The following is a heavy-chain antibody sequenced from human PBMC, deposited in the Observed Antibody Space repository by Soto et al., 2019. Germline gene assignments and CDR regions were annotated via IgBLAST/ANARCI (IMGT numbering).Heavy chain of an antibody. J-gene: IGHJ4*02. Sequence: QVHLQESGPGLVKPSETLSLTCTVSGLSITNNYWSWIRQPPGKGLEWIGYIYYTGNTNYDPSLKSRVTMSVDTSKNQFSLHLASLTAADTAIYYCARANWYSEYWGQGTLVIVSS. CDR1: GLSITNNY. CDR2: IYYTGNT. CDR3: ARANWYSEY. V-gene: IGHV4-59*13. D-gene: IGHD1-1*01.